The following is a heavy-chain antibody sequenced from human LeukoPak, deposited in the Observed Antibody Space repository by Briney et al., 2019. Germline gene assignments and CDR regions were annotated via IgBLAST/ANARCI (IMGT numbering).Heavy chain of an antibody. V-gene: IGHV4-59*01. CDR1: GGSISSYY. D-gene: IGHD5-24*01. J-gene: IGHJ4*02. Sequence: SETLSLTCTVSGGSISSYYWSWIRQPPGKGLEWIGYIYYSGSTNYNPSLKSRVTISVDTSKNQFSLKPSSVAAADTAVYYCARVRYRWGYDYWGQGTLVTVSS. CDR2: IYYSGST. CDR3: ARVRYRWGYDY.